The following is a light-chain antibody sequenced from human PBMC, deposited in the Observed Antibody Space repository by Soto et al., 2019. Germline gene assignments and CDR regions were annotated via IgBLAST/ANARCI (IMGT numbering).Light chain of an antibody. Sequence: EIVLTQSPGTLSLSPGERATLSCGASQSVSNNYLAWYQQRPGQAPRLLIYGASNRATGVPDRFSGTGSGTDFTLTISRLELEDFALYSCQQYGDSPIYTFGQGTKLEIK. CDR3: QQYGDSPIYT. CDR1: QSVSNNY. J-gene: IGKJ2*01. CDR2: GAS. V-gene: IGKV3-20*01.